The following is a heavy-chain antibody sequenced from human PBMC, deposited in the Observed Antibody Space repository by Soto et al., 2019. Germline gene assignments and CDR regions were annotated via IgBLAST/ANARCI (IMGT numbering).Heavy chain of an antibody. CDR1: GYSFTNYC. J-gene: IGHJ2*01. D-gene: IGHD2-15*01. CDR3: ARDGGLLTASWHYDL. V-gene: IGHV1-46*01. CDR2: INPRTGST. Sequence: QVQLVQSGADVKKPGTSVKVSCKAAGYSFTNYCMYWVRQAPGQGLERMGMINPRTGSTRSAQKFQDRVALTRDTSTTTVYMELSTLISDDTAVYYCARDGGLLTASWHYDLWGPGTLVTVSS.